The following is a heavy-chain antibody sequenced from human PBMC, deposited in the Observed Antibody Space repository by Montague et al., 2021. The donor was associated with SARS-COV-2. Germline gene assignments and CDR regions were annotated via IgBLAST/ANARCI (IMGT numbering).Heavy chain of an antibody. CDR3: ARGKSYYGILTGYYRVSWFDP. CDR2: MYHSGST. J-gene: IGHJ5*02. Sequence: TLSLTCAVSGGSISSGGYSWSWIRQPPGKGLEWIGYMYHSGSTYYKLSLKSRVTISVDRSKNQVSLKLTSVTAADTAVYYCARGKSYYGILTGYYRVSWFDPWAREPWSPSPQ. D-gene: IGHD3-9*01. CDR1: GGSISSGGYS. V-gene: IGHV4-30-2*01.